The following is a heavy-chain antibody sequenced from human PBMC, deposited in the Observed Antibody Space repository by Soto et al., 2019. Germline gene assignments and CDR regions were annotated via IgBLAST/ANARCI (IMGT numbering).Heavy chain of an antibody. J-gene: IGHJ5*02. D-gene: IGHD3-22*01. Sequence: TLSLTCALSNATICRCWYPPTSLRQPPGKGLEWIGYIYHSGSTYYNPSLKSRVTISVDRSKNGCSRKLSSVTAADTAVYYCARESYDSSGMNWFDPWGQGTLVTVSS. V-gene: IGHV4-30-2*01. CDR1: NATICRCWYP. CDR3: ARESYDSSGMNWFDP. CDR2: IYHSGST.